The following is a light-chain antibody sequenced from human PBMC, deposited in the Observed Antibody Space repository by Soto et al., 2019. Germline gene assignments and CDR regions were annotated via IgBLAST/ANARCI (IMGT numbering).Light chain of an antibody. Sequence: EIVMTQSPTTLSVSPGERATLSSRASQSVSSNLAWYQQKPGQAPRLLIYGASTRATGIPARFSGSGSGTEFTLTISSLQSEAFAVYYCQQYNNWPPFTFGPGTKVDIK. CDR1: QSVSSN. J-gene: IGKJ3*01. V-gene: IGKV3-15*01. CDR3: QQYNNWPPFT. CDR2: GAS.